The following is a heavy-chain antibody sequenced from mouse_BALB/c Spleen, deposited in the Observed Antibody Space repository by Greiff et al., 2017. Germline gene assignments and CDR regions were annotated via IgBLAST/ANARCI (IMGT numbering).Heavy chain of an antibody. CDR3: ARSYYYGTPDY. CDR1: GYAFSSYW. Sequence: VQLQQPGAELVRPGSSVKISCKASGYAFSSYWMNWVKQRPGQGLEWIGQIYPGDGDTNYNGKFKGKATLTADKSSSTAYMQLSSLTSEDSAVYFCARSYYYGTPDYWGQGTTLTVSA. D-gene: IGHD1-1*01. J-gene: IGHJ2*01. V-gene: IGHV1-80*01. CDR2: IYPGDGDT.